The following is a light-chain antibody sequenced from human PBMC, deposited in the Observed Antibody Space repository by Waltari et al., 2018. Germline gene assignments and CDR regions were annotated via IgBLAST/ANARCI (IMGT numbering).Light chain of an antibody. J-gene: IGLJ3*02. CDR2: YVS. CDR1: SSDVGGYNY. Sequence: QSALTQPASVSGSPGQSITISCTGTSSDVGGYNYVSWYQQHPGKAPKLMIFYVSKRPSGFSNRFSGSKSGSTASLTISGRQAEDEADFYCNSYTSSSTWVFGGGTKLTVL. V-gene: IGLV2-14*01. CDR3: NSYTSSSTWV.